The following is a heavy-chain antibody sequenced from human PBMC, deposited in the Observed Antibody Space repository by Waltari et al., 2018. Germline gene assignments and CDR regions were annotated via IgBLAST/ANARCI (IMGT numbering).Heavy chain of an antibody. CDR1: GGSISSGGYY. Sequence: QVQLQESGPGLVKPSQTLSLTCTVSGGSISSGGYYWSWIRQHPGKGLEWIGYIYYSGSTYSNPSLKSLVTISVDTSKNQFSLKLSSVTAADTAVYYCARDGTHDYGGRGAFDIWGQGTMVTVSS. CDR2: IYYSGST. V-gene: IGHV4-31*01. CDR3: ARDGTHDYGGRGAFDI. D-gene: IGHD4-17*01. J-gene: IGHJ3*02.